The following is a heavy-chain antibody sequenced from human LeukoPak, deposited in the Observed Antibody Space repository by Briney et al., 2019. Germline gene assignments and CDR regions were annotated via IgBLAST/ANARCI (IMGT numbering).Heavy chain of an antibody. J-gene: IGHJ3*02. V-gene: IGHV1-69*05. CDR1: GGTFSSYA. D-gene: IGHD3-22*01. Sequence: SVKVSCKASGGTFSSYAISWVRQAPGQGHEWMGGIIPIFGTANYAQKFQGRVTITTDESTSTAYMELSSLRSEDTAVYYCASYSSGYFAFDIWGQGTMVTVSS. CDR3: ASYSSGYFAFDI. CDR2: IIPIFGTA.